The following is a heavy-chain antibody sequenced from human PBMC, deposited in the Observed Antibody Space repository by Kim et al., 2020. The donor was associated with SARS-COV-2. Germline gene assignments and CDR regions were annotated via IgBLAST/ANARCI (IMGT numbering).Heavy chain of an antibody. J-gene: IGHJ3*02. V-gene: IGHV1-24*01. CDR3: ATSMVRGDAFDI. Sequence: IYAQKFQGRVTMTEDTSTDTAYMELSSLRSEDTAVYYCATSMVRGDAFDIWGQGTMVTVSS. D-gene: IGHD3-10*01.